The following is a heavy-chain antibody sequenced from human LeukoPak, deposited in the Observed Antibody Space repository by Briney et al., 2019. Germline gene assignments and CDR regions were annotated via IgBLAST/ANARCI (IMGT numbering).Heavy chain of an antibody. V-gene: IGHV3-74*01. J-gene: IGHJ4*02. CDR3: AKAGCSSTSCYAGFDY. Sequence: GGSLRLSCAASGFTFRSYWMHWVRQAPGKGLVWVSRIKTDGSSTSYADSVKGRFTISRDNAKNTLYLQMSSLRAEDTAVYYCAKAGCSSTSCYAGFDYWGQGTLVTVSS. CDR2: IKTDGSST. CDR1: GFTFRSYW. D-gene: IGHD2-2*01.